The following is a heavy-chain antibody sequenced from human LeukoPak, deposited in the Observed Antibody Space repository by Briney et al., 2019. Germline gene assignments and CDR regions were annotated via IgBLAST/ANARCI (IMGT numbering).Heavy chain of an antibody. CDR1: GGSISTFF. Sequence: KTSETLSLTCTVSGGSISTFFWSWIRQPPGKGLEWLGYIYHSGSTTYNPSLQSRVTISVDTSKNQFSLRLTSVTATDTAVYFCARHVTGMAVSGPIESWGLGTLVVVSS. CDR2: IYHSGST. CDR3: ARHVTGMAVSGPIES. V-gene: IGHV4-59*08. J-gene: IGHJ4*02. D-gene: IGHD6-19*01.